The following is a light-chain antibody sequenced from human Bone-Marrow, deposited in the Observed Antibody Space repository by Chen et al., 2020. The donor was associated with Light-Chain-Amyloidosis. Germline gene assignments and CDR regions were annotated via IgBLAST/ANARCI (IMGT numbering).Light chain of an antibody. CDR3: QQYYSIPRT. V-gene: IGKV4-1*01. J-gene: IGKJ1*01. CDR1: QSVLFSSNNKNY. Sequence: DIVMTPSPDSLAVSLGERATINCKSSQSVLFSSNNKNYLAWYQHKPGQPPKLLIYWASTRESGVPDRFSGSGSGTHFTLTISSLQAEDVAVYYCQQYYSIPRTFGQGTKVEIK. CDR2: WAS.